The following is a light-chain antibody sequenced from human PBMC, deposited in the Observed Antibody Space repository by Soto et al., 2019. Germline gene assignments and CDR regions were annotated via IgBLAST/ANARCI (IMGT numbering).Light chain of an antibody. CDR2: SAS. J-gene: IGKJ4*01. CDR3: QQNFSPFVT. Sequence: DIQMTQSPPSLSASVGYRVTITCRASETITDFLNWYQLKPGKAPIRLIYSASNLQLGVPSRCSGSGYGTDFTLTLSGLQHEDSATYYCQQNFSPFVTFGAGTKVEV. V-gene: IGKV1-39*01. CDR1: ETITDF.